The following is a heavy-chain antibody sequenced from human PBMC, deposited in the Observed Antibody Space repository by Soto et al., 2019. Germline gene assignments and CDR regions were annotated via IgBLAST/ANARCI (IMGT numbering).Heavy chain of an antibody. D-gene: IGHD2-2*02. CDR2: IWYDGSNK. V-gene: IGHV3-33*01. CDR3: ARGAISTKIEY. J-gene: IGHJ4*01. CDR1: GFTFSSYG. Sequence: GGSLRLSCAASGFTFSSYGMHWVRQAPGKGLEWVAVIWYDGSNKYYADSVKGRFTISRDNSKNTLYLQMNSLRAEDTAVYYCARGAISTKIEYWGHGTLVTVSS.